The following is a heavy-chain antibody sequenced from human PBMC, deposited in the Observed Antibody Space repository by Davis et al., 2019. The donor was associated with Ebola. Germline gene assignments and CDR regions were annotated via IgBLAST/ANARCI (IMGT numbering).Heavy chain of an antibody. V-gene: IGHV3-48*03. CDR3: ARDSGEWELLLSFDY. Sequence: GESLKISCAASGFTFSSYEMNWVRQAPGKGLEWGSYISSSGSTIYYADSVKGRFTISRDNSKNTLYLQMNSLRAEDTAVYYCARDSGEWELLLSFDYWGQGTLVTVSS. CDR2: ISSSGSTI. J-gene: IGHJ4*02. D-gene: IGHD1-26*01. CDR1: GFTFSSYE.